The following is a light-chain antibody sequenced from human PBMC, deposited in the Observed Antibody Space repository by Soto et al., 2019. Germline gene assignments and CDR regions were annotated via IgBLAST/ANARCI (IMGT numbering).Light chain of an antibody. CDR3: AAWDDSLSLV. CDR1: SSNIGAGYD. V-gene: IGLV1-40*01. CDR2: GNS. Sequence: QSVLTQPPSVSGAPGQRVTISCTGSSSNIGAGYDVHWYQQLPGTAPKLLIYGNSNRPSGVPDRFSGSKSGTSASLAISGLRSEDEADYYCAAWDDSLSLVFGGGTQLTVL. J-gene: IGLJ2*01.